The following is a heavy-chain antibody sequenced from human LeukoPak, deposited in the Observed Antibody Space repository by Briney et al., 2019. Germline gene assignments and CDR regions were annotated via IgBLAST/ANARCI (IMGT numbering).Heavy chain of an antibody. D-gene: IGHD4-17*01. CDR1: GFSFSDYY. Sequence: PGGSLRLSCAASGFSFSDYYMSWIRQAPGKGLEWVSYIGSSGSTIYYADSVKGRFTISRDNAKNSLYLQMNSLRAEDTPVYYCARVATVTSVDYWGQGTLVTVSS. V-gene: IGHV3-11*04. J-gene: IGHJ4*02. CDR3: ARVATVTSVDY. CDR2: IGSSGSTI.